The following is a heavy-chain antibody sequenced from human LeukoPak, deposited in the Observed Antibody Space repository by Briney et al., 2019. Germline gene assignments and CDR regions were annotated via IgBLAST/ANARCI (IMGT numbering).Heavy chain of an antibody. CDR1: GGSFSGHY. V-gene: IGHV4-34*01. J-gene: IGHJ4*02. CDR3: ATLVSTRYYFDY. D-gene: IGHD5/OR15-5a*01. Sequence: SETLSLTCAVYGGSFSGHYWTWIRQPPGKGLEWIGEINHSGSTNYNPSLKSRVTISIDTSKNQFSLRLTSVTAADTAVYFCATLVSTRYYFDYWGQGTLVTVSS. CDR2: INHSGST.